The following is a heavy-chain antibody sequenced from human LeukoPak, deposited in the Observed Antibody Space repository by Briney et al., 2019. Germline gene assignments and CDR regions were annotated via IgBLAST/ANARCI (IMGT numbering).Heavy chain of an antibody. Sequence: GGSLRLSCAASGFTFSSYAMSWVRQAPGKGLEWVSAISGSGGSTYYADSVKGRFTISRDNSKNTLYLQMNSLRAEDTAVYYCAKVGEHDYYDSSGLRLEYFQHWGQGTLVTVSS. V-gene: IGHV3-23*01. J-gene: IGHJ1*01. D-gene: IGHD3-22*01. CDR3: AKVGEHDYYDSSGLRLEYFQH. CDR1: GFTFSSYA. CDR2: ISGSGGST.